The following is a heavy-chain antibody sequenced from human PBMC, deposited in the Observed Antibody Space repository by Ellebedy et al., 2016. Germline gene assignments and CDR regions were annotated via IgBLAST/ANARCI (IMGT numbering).Heavy chain of an antibody. Sequence: GESLKISCAASGFTFSSYGMNWVRQTPGKGLEWISYISSSSSTVYYADSLEGRFTVSRDNAKNSLYLKVNSLRGEDTAVYYCARQRLRLGELSLLFDLWGQGTLVTVSS. CDR2: ISSSSSTV. V-gene: IGHV3-48*01. D-gene: IGHD3-16*02. CDR1: GFTFSSYG. J-gene: IGHJ4*02. CDR3: ARQRLRLGELSLLFDL.